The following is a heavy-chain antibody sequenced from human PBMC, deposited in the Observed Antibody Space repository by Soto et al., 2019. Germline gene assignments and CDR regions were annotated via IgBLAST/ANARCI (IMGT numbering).Heavy chain of an antibody. D-gene: IGHD3-3*01. Sequence: GGSLRLSCSASGFTFSSYSMHWVRHAPWKGLEYVSGVRGNGDPPFYADSVKGRFTISRDNSKNTLYLQMSSLSADDTAVYYCVKSRGGNNFGFFHWGRGDLVTVSS. CDR3: VKSRGGNNFGFFH. CDR1: GFTFSSYS. CDR2: VRGNGDPP. V-gene: IGHV3-64D*06. J-gene: IGHJ1*01.